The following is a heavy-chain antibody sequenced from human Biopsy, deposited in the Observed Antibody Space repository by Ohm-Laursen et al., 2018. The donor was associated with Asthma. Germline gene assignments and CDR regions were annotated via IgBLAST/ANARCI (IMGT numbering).Heavy chain of an antibody. CDR3: ARHPYNFGGFDY. V-gene: IGHV1-18*01. J-gene: IGHJ4*02. CDR2: ISPFTGDT. Sequence: ASVKVSCKASGGTFSRYAISWVRQAPGQGLERMGWISPFTGDTHFGQKFQGRVTMTTDTSTDTAYMELRSLRSDDTAVYYCARHPYNFGGFDYWGQGSLVLVSS. D-gene: IGHD5-24*01. CDR1: GGTFSRYA.